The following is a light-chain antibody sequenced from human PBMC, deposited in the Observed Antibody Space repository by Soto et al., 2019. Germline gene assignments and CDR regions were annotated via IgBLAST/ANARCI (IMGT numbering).Light chain of an antibody. V-gene: IGKV1-5*03. CDR3: QKYNSYSRT. CDR1: QSVSTW. CDR2: KAS. Sequence: DIQMTQSPSTLSASVGDRVTITCRASQSVSTWLAWYQQKPGKAPKLLIYKASSLESGVPSRFSGSGSGTEFTLTISRLQPDDFATYYCQKYNSYSRTLGQGTKVEIK. J-gene: IGKJ1*01.